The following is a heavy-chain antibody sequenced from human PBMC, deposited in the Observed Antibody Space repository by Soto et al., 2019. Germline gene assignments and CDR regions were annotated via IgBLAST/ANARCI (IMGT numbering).Heavy chain of an antibody. Sequence: GESLKISCKGSGYSFTSYWISWVRQMPGKGLEWMGRIDPSDSYTNYSPSFQGHVTISADKSISTAYLQWNSLKASDTAMYYCARLVGATTYYYYGMDVWGQGTTVTVSS. D-gene: IGHD1-26*01. CDR3: ARLVGATTYYYYGMDV. V-gene: IGHV5-10-1*01. CDR2: IDPSDSYT. J-gene: IGHJ6*02. CDR1: GYSFTSYW.